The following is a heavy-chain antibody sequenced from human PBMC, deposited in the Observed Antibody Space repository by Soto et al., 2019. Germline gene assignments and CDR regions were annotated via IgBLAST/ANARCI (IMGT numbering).Heavy chain of an antibody. D-gene: IGHD4-17*01. CDR3: AKEGTTVGRFLDY. CDR2: ISGGGIST. V-gene: IGHV3-23*01. Sequence: EVQLLESGGDLVQPGGSLKLSCATSGLTFSTYGMNWVRQAPGKGLEWVAGISGGGISTYYADSVKGRFTISRDNSKNKVFLEMNSLRVEDTALYYCAKEGTTVGRFLDYWGRGTLVTVSS. CDR1: GLTFSTYG. J-gene: IGHJ4*01.